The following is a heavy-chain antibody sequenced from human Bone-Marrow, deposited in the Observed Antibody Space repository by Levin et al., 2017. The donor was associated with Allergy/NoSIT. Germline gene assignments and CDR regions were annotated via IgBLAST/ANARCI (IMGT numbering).Heavy chain of an antibody. CDR3: AGGEYSGYVPDY. D-gene: IGHD5-12*01. CDR1: GFTFSDYY. V-gene: IGHV3-11*01. CDR2: ISSSGSTI. J-gene: IGHJ4*02. Sequence: SCAASGFTFSDYYMSWIRQAPGKGLEWVSYISSSGSTIYYADSVKGRFTISRDNAKNSLYLQMNSLRAEDTAVYYCAGGEYSGYVPDYWGQGTLVTVSS.